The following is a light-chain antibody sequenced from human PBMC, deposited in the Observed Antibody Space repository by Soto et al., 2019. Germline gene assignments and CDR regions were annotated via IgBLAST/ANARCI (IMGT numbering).Light chain of an antibody. CDR3: QHYNNRPPYT. CDR1: QNIGSN. Sequence: EVVMTQFPATLSASPGERVILSCRASQNIGSNLAWYQQRPGQAPRLLMYGASTRATETPARFSASGSATDFTLTISSLPSGDFAVYYCQHYNNRPPYTFGQGTKVDIK. J-gene: IGKJ2*01. CDR2: GAS. V-gene: IGKV3-15*01.